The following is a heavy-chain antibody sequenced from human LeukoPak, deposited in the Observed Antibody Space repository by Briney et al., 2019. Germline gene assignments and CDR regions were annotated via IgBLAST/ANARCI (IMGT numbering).Heavy chain of an antibody. D-gene: IGHD3-22*01. CDR3: AKDRRTMIAHYYFDY. V-gene: IGHV3-30*02. CDR1: GFTFSSYG. J-gene: IGHJ4*02. CDR2: IRYDGSNK. Sequence: PGRSLRLSCAASGFTFSSYGMHWVRQAPGKGLEWVAFIRYDGSNKYCADSVKGRFTISRDNSKNTLYLQMNSLRAEDTAVYYCAKDRRTMIAHYYFDYWGQGTLVTVSS.